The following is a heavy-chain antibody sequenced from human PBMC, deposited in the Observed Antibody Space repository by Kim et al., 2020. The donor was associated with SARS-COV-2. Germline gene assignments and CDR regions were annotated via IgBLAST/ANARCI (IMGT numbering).Heavy chain of an antibody. D-gene: IGHD4-17*01. Sequence: SVKVSCKASGGTFSSYAISWVRQAPGQGLEWMGGIIPIFGTANYAQKFQGRVTITADESTSTAYMELSSLRSEDTAVYYCAREGDYPGWFDPWGQGTLVTVSS. J-gene: IGHJ5*02. V-gene: IGHV1-69*13. CDR2: IIPIFGTA. CDR3: AREGDYPGWFDP. CDR1: GGTFSSYA.